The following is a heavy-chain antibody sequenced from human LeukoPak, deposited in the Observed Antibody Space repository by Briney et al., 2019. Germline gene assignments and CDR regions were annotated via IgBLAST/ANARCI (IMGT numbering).Heavy chain of an antibody. D-gene: IGHD1-7*01. CDR3: ARAHNWKYGTFDY. CDR2: SSSSSSYI. CDR1: GFTFSSYS. Sequence: GSLRLSCAASGFTFSSYSMNWVRQAPGKGLEWVSSSSSSSSYIYYADSVKGRFTISRDNAKNSLYLQMNSLRAEDTAVYYCARAHNWKYGTFDYWGQGTLVTVSS. V-gene: IGHV3-21*01. J-gene: IGHJ4*02.